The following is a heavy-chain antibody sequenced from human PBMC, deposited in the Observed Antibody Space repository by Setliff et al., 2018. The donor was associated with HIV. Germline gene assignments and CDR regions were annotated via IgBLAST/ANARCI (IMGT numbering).Heavy chain of an antibody. D-gene: IGHD3-10*01. J-gene: IGHJ6*03. CDR3: ARDLAAMVRGVIHYYYYMDV. CDR1: GGSISSGGYY. CDR2: IYYSGST. V-gene: IGHV4-31*03. Sequence: SETLSLTCTVSGGSISSGGYYWSWIRQHPGKGLEWIGYIYYSGSTYYNPSLKSRVTMSVDTSKNQFSLKLSSVTAADTAVYYCARDLAAMVRGVIHYYYYMDVWGKGTTVTVSS.